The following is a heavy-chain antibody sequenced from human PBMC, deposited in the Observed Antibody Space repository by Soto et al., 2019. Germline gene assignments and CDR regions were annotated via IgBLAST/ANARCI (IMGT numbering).Heavy chain of an antibody. J-gene: IGHJ3*02. D-gene: IGHD6-19*01. CDR1: GFTFSSYG. Sequence: GGSLRLSCAASGFTFSSYGMHWVRQAPGKGLEWVAVIWYDGSNKYYADSVKGRFTISRGNSKNTLYLQMNSLRAEDTAVYYCARDSDRGWYRGGAFDIWGQGTMVTVSS. V-gene: IGHV3-33*01. CDR2: IWYDGSNK. CDR3: ARDSDRGWYRGGAFDI.